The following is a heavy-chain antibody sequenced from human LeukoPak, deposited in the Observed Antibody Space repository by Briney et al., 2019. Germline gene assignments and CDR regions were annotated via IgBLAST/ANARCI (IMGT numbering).Heavy chain of an antibody. CDR3: ARATAYYCVDY. V-gene: IGHV4-59*01. Sequence: PSETLSPTCTVSGGSISSSYWSWIRQPPGKGLEWIGYIYYSGSTNYNPSLKSRVTISLDTSKNQFSLKLSSVTAADTAVYYCARATAYYCVDYWGQGTLVTVSS. CDR2: IYYSGST. CDR1: GGSISSSY. D-gene: IGHD2-21*01. J-gene: IGHJ4*02.